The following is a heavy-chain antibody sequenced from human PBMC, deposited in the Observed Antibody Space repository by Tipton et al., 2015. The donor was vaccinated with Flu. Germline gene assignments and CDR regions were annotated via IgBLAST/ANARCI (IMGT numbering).Heavy chain of an antibody. J-gene: IGHJ6*02. CDR1: GFDFSVYG. Sequence: RSLRLSCKASGFDFSVYGMHWVRQAPGKGLEWVAVIWYDGSNIHYADSVKGRFTISRGKSKNTLYLQMNGLRAEDTAVYYCARDEGVVNYYFGMDVWGQETTVTVS. V-gene: IGHV3-33*01. CDR2: IWYDGSNI. CDR3: ARDEGVVNYYFGMDV.